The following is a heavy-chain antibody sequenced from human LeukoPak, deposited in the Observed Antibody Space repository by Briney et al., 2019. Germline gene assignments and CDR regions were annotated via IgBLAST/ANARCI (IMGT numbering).Heavy chain of an antibody. J-gene: IGHJ3*02. Sequence: SQTLSLTCAISGDSVSSNSAAWNWIRQSPSRGLEWLGRTYYRFKWYNDYAVSVKSRITINPDTSKNQFSLKLSSVTAADTAVYYCARAPVDYSRLDAFDIWGQGTMVTVSS. CDR1: GDSVSSNSAA. CDR2: TYYRFKWYN. D-gene: IGHD2-15*01. V-gene: IGHV6-1*01. CDR3: ARAPVDYSRLDAFDI.